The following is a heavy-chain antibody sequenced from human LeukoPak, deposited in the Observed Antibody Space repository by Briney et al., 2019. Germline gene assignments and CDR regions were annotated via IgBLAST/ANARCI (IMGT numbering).Heavy chain of an antibody. D-gene: IGHD2-21*01. CDR1: GGTFSSYA. CDR2: IIPIFGTA. CDR3: ASCGGDCYGAGSCYYYMDV. Sequence: ASVKVSCKASGGTFSSYAISWVRQAPGQGLEWMGGIIPIFGTANYAQKFQGRVTITADESTSTAYMELSSLRSEDTAVYYCASCGGDCYGAGSCYYYMDVWGKGTTVTVSS. V-gene: IGHV1-69*01. J-gene: IGHJ6*03.